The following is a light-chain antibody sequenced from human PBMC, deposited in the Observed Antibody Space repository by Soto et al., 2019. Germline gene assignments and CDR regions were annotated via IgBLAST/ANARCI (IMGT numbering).Light chain of an antibody. CDR3: QQSYTTPWT. CDR2: TAS. CDR1: QSIRNY. J-gene: IGKJ1*01. V-gene: IGKV1-39*01. Sequence: DIQMTQSPSSLSASVGDRVTITCRASQSIRNYLSWYQHKPGKAPKLLIYTASSLQSGVPSRFSGSGSGTDFALTVSSLQPEDFATYYCQQSYTTPWTFGQGTKVEIK.